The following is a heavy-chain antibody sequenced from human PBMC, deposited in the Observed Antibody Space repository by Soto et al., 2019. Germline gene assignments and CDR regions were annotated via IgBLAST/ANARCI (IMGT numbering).Heavy chain of an antibody. D-gene: IGHD6-13*01. CDR3: AVYSSSWYVRGQVDY. Sequence: PSETLSLTCTVSGGSISSSSYYWGWIRQPPGKGLEWIGSIYYSGSTYYNPSLKSRVTISVDTSKNQFSLKLSSVTAADTAVYYCAVYSSSWYVRGQVDYWGQGTLVTVSS. J-gene: IGHJ4*02. CDR1: GGSISSSSYY. CDR2: IYYSGST. V-gene: IGHV4-39*01.